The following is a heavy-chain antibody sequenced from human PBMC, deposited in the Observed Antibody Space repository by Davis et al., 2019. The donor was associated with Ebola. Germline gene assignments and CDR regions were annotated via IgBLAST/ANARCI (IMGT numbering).Heavy chain of an antibody. CDR2: IRFDGSNK. V-gene: IGHV3-30*02. CDR1: GFTLSRNG. J-gene: IGHJ4*02. CDR3: AYGVFDYGGAFDY. Sequence: GGSLRLSCAASGFTLSRNGMHWVRQAPGKGLEWVAIIRFDGSNKYYADSVKGRFTISRDNSKNTLYLQMNSLRAEDTAVYYCAYGVFDYGGAFDYWGQGTLVTVSS. D-gene: IGHD4-23*01.